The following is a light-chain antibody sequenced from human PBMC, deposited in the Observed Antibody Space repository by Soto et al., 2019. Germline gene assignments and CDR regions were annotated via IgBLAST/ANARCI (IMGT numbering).Light chain of an antibody. J-gene: IGLJ3*02. CDR3: QSYDSSLSGSV. V-gene: IGLV1-40*01. CDR2: GNS. Sequence: QAVVTQPPSVSGAPGQRVTISGTGSSSNIGADDDVHWYQQLPGTAPKLLIYGNSIRPSGVPDRFSGSKSGTSASLAITGLQAEDEADYSCQSYDSSLSGSVFGGGTKLTVL. CDR1: SSNIGADDD.